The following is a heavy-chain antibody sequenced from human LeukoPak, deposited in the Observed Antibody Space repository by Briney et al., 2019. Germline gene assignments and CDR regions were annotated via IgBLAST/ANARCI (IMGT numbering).Heavy chain of an antibody. CDR1: GFTFGDYA. J-gene: IGHJ4*02. V-gene: IGHV3-49*03. CDR2: IRSKAYGGTT. Sequence: PGGSLRLSCTASGFTFGDYAMSWFRQAPGKGLEWVGFIRSKAYGGTTEYAASVKGRFTISRDDSKSIAYLQMNSLKTEDTAVYYCSIAEYGATTVDWGQGTLVTVSS. D-gene: IGHD1-26*01. CDR3: SIAEYGATTVD.